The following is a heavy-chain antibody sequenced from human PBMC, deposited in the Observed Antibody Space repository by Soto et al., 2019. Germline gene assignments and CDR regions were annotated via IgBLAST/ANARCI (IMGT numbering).Heavy chain of an antibody. Sequence: EVRLVESGGALVQPGESLRLSCAASGFTFTDYWMTWVHQAPGKGLEWVASVNEAGGTKFYVDSVKGRFTISRDNAKNSLYLQMNSLRAEDTSVYYCATGHWRGTWCQGTLVSVSS. D-gene: IGHD3-10*01. V-gene: IGHV3-7*01. CDR3: ATGHWRGT. CDR1: GFTFTDYW. CDR2: VNEAGGTK. J-gene: IGHJ5*02.